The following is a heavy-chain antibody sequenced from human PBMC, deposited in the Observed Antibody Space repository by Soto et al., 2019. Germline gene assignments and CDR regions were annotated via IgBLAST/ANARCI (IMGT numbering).Heavy chain of an antibody. V-gene: IGHV1-46*01. D-gene: IGHD1-26*01. CDR3: ARDSRHYYRSDAFDK. Sequence: QVQLVQSGAEVKKPGASVKVSCKASGYTFTASYMHWVRQAPGQGLEWMGIIDPSGGSTSYSQKFQGRVTMTRDTSTSTVYMELNSLRSEDTAVFYCARDSRHYYRSDAFDKWGQGTMVTVSS. CDR2: IDPSGGST. J-gene: IGHJ3*02. CDR1: GYTFTASY.